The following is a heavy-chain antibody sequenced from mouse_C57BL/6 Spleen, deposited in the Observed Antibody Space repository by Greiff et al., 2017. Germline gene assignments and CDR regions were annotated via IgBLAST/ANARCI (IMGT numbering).Heavy chain of an antibody. CDR3: ARSTYEDYYGY. V-gene: IGHV1-80*01. CDR1: GYAFSSYW. Sequence: QVQLQQSGAELVKPGASVKISCKASGYAFSSYWMNWVKQRPGKGLEWIGQIYPGDGDTNYNEKFKGKATVTADKSSSTAYMQLSSLTSEDSAVYFGARSTYEDYYGYWGQGTTLTVS. CDR2: IYPGDGDT. J-gene: IGHJ2*01. D-gene: IGHD2-3*01.